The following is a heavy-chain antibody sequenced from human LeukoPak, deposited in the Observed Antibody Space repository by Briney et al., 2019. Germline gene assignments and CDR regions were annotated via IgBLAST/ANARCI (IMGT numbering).Heavy chain of an antibody. CDR2: ISSSSSTI. D-gene: IGHD3-10*01. V-gene: IGHV3-48*01. CDR1: GFTFSSYS. CDR3: ARDSSYYGSGSPDDYFDY. J-gene: IGHJ4*02. Sequence: GGSLRLSCASSGFTFSSYSMNWVREAPGKGLEWVSYISSSSSTIYYADSVKGRFTISRDNSKNTLYLQMNSLRAEDTAVYYCARDSSYYGSGSPDDYFDYWGQGTLVTVCS.